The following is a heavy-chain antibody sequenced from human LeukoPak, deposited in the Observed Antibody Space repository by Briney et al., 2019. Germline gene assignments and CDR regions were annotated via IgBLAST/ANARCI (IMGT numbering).Heavy chain of an antibody. CDR2: IKSDGST. Sequence: GGSLRLSCAASGFTFSTYWMHWVRQAPGKGLVWVSRIKSDGSTDYADSVKGRFAISRDNAKNTVSLQMNSLRPEDTGVYYCARAPSEIGGYYPEYFRHWGQGTLVTVSS. J-gene: IGHJ1*01. CDR1: GFTFSTYW. V-gene: IGHV3-74*01. D-gene: IGHD3-22*01. CDR3: ARAPSEIGGYYPEYFRH.